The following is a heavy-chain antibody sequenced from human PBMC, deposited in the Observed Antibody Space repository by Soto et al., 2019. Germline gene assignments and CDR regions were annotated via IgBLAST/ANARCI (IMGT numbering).Heavy chain of an antibody. CDR1: GFTFSSYA. D-gene: IGHD6-6*01. J-gene: IGHJ6*02. Sequence: QVQLVESGGGVVQPGWSLRLSCAASGFTFSSYAMHWVRQAPGKGLEWVAVISYDGSNKYYADSVKGRFTISRDNSKNTLYLQMNSLRAEDTAVYYCARVSIAPRYYGMDVWGQGTTVTVSS. V-gene: IGHV3-30-3*01. CDR2: ISYDGSNK. CDR3: ARVSIAPRYYGMDV.